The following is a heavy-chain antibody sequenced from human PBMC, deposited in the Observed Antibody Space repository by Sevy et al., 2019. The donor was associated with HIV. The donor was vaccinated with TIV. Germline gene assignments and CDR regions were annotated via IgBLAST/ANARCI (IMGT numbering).Heavy chain of an antibody. J-gene: IGHJ2*01. V-gene: IGHV3-23*01. Sequence: GGSLRLSCAASGFPFSSYAMSWVRQAPGKGLEWVSGISGRGTTTYYADSVKGRFTISRDNSKNTLYLQMNSLRAEDTAVYFCAKELFGAEAAFHWYFDLWGRGTLVTVSS. CDR3: AKELFGAEAAFHWYFDL. CDR1: GFPFSSYA. D-gene: IGHD6-13*01. CDR2: ISGRGTTT.